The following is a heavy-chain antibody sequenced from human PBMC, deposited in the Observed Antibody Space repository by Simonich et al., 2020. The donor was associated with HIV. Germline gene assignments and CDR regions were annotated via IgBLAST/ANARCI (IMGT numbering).Heavy chain of an antibody. CDR2: INHSGST. CDR1: GGSFSGYY. V-gene: IGHV4-34*01. J-gene: IGHJ4*02. Sequence: QVQLQQWGAGLLKPSETLSLTCAVYGGSFSGYYWSWIRQPPGKGLEWIGKINHSGSTNYNPSLKIRVTISVDTSKNQFSLKLSSVTAADTAVYYCARRHPTTVTTPYFDYWGQGTLVTVSS. CDR3: ARRHPTTVTTPYFDY. D-gene: IGHD4-17*01.